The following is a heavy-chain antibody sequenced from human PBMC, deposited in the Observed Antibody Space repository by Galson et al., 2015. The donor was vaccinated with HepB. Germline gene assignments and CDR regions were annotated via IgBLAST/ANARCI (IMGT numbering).Heavy chain of an antibody. D-gene: IGHD7-27*01. V-gene: IGHV3-48*02. J-gene: IGHJ3*02. CDR2: ISSSSSTI. Sequence: SLRLSCAASGITFSSYTMNWVRQAPGKGLEWVSHISSSSSTIYYADSVKGRFTISRDNAKNSLYLQMNSLRDDDTAVYYCARLSWGAFDIWGQGTMVTVSS. CDR3: ARLSWGAFDI. CDR1: GITFSSYT.